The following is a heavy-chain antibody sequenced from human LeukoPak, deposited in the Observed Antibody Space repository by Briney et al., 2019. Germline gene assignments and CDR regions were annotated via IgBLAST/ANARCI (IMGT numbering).Heavy chain of an antibody. CDR3: ARGQDTVITSRDAFDI. V-gene: IGHV3-23*01. J-gene: IGHJ3*02. CDR2: IGGSGGSA. D-gene: IGHD4-23*01. CDR1: GFTFSNYA. Sequence: GGSLRLSCAASGFTFSNYAMSWVRQAPGKGLEWVSAIGGSGGSAYYANSVKGRFSISRDNSKNTLYLQMNSLRAEDTAVYYCARGQDTVITSRDAFDIWGQGTMVTVSS.